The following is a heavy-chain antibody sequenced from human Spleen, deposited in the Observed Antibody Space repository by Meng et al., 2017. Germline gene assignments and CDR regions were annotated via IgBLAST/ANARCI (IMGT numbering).Heavy chain of an antibody. J-gene: IGHJ1*01. CDR1: GFTFTTYA. V-gene: IGHV3-74*01. CDR2: INSDGSDT. CDR3: ARVGYYDSSNYYAYFQH. Sequence: GESLKISCAASGFTFTTYAMSWVRQAPGKRLEWVSSINSDGSDTSYADSVKGRFTISRDNAKNTLYLQMNSLRAEDTAVYYCARVGYYDSSNYYAYFQHWGQGTLVTVSS. D-gene: IGHD3-22*01.